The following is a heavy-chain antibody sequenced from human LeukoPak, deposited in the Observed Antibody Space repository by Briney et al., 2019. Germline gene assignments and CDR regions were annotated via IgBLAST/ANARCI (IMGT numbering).Heavy chain of an antibody. Sequence: GGSLRLSCAASGFTFSSYAMSWVRQAPGKGLEWVAVISYDGSNKYYADSVKGRFTISRDSSKNTLYLQMNSLRADDTAVYYCAKDGVVVVPAAWLDYWGQGTLVTVSS. CDR1: GFTFSSYA. J-gene: IGHJ4*02. V-gene: IGHV3-30*18. CDR3: AKDGVVVVPAAWLDY. D-gene: IGHD2-2*01. CDR2: ISYDGSNK.